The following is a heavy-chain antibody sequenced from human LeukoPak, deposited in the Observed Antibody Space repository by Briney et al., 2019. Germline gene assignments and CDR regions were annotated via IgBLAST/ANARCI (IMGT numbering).Heavy chain of an antibody. D-gene: IGHD3-10*01. CDR3: ARDLGFGELLDY. V-gene: IGHV3-23*01. CDR2: ISGSGGST. J-gene: IGHJ4*02. Sequence: GGSLRLSCAASGFTFSSYAMSWVRQAPGKGLEWVSAISGSGGSTYYADSVKGRFTISRDNSKNTLYLQMNSLRAEDTAVYYCARDLGFGELLDYWGQGTLVTVSS. CDR1: GFTFSSYA.